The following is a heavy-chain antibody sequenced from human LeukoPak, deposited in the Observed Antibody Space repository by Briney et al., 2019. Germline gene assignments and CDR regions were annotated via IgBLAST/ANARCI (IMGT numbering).Heavy chain of an antibody. Sequence: GGSLRLSCAASGFTFSSYAMSWVRQAPGKGLEWVSAISGSGGSTYYADSVKGRFTISRDNSKNTLYLQMNSLRAEDTAVYYCAKNAFSGYGSGSYCNYWGQGTPVTVSS. J-gene: IGHJ4*02. CDR2: ISGSGGST. CDR1: GFTFSSYA. V-gene: IGHV3-23*01. CDR3: AKNAFSGYGSGSYCNY. D-gene: IGHD3-10*01.